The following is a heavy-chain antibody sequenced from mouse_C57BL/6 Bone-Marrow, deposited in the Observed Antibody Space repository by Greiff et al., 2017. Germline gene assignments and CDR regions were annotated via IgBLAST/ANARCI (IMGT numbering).Heavy chain of an antibody. CDR1: GYTFTDSN. CDR3: ARGHYYGSSSYYFDY. D-gene: IGHD1-1*01. CDR2: INPNNGGT. Sequence: EVQLQQSGPELVKPGASVKIPCKASGYTFTDSNMDWVKQSHGKSLEWMGDINPNNGGTIYNQKFKGKATLTVDKSSRTAYMELRRLTSEDTAVYYCARGHYYGSSSYYFDYWGQGTTLTVSS. J-gene: IGHJ2*01. V-gene: IGHV1-18*01.